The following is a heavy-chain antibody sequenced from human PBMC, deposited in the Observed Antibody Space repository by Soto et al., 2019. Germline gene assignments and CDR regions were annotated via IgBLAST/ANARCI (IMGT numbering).Heavy chain of an antibody. CDR2: ISGSGGST. J-gene: IGHJ4*02. Sequence: GGSLRLSCAASGFTFSSYAMSWVRQAPGKGLEWVSAISGSGGSTYYADSVKGRLTISRDNSRNTLYLQMSSLRDEDTAIYYCAKDYYFDNNANDYYFDYWGQGTLVTVSS. CDR1: GFTFSSYA. CDR3: AKDYYFDNNANDYYFDY. D-gene: IGHD3-22*01. V-gene: IGHV3-23*01.